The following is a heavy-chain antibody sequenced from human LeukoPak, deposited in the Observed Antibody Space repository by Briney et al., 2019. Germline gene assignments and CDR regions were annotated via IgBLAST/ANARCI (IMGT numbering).Heavy chain of an antibody. Sequence: ASVKVSCKASGGTFSSYAISWVRQAPGQGLEWMGGIIPIFGTANYAQKFQGRVTITADESTSTAYMELSSLRSEDTAVYYCARDPSASSSWRPTSSNWFDPWGQGTLVTVSS. CDR2: IIPIFGTA. J-gene: IGHJ5*02. CDR3: ARDPSASSSWRPTSSNWFDP. CDR1: GGTFSSYA. D-gene: IGHD6-13*01. V-gene: IGHV1-69*13.